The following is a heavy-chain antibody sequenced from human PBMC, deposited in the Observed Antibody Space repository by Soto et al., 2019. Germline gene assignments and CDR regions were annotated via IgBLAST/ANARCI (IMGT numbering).Heavy chain of an antibody. CDR3: AREVLRTAFDI. Sequence: QVQLQESGPGLVKPSQTLSLTCTVSGGSISSGDYYWSWIRQPPGKGLEWIGYIYYSGSTYYNPYRKSRLTIQVYTSKNQFSLKLSSVTAADTAVYYCAREVLRTAFDIWGQGTMVTVSS. J-gene: IGHJ3*02. D-gene: IGHD3-3*01. V-gene: IGHV4-30-4*01. CDR1: GGSISSGDYY. CDR2: IYYSGST.